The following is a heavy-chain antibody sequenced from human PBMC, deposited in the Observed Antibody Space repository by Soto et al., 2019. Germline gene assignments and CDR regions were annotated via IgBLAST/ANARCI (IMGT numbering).Heavy chain of an antibody. CDR3: ARGGRGWSSIDL. J-gene: IGHJ4*02. V-gene: IGHV4-59*01. CDR1: GVSFSSYY. Sequence: QVQLQESGPGLVKPSETLSLTCTVSGVSFSSYYWSWIRQPPGKGLEWIGYIYYSGSTNYNPSTKSRVNISVHTSKNQFSLKLSSVTAADTAVYYCARGGRGWSSIDLWGQGTPVTVSS. CDR2: IYYSGST. D-gene: IGHD6-19*01.